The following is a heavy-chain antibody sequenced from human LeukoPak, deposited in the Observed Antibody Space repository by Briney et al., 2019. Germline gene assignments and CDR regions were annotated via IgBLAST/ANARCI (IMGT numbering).Heavy chain of an antibody. CDR3: ARERMGLAYCGGDCQQGAFDI. D-gene: IGHD2-21*02. CDR1: GFTVSSNY. V-gene: IGHV3-66*01. CDR2: IYSGGST. Sequence: GGSLRLSYAASGFTVSSNYMSWVRQAPGKGLEWVSVIYSGGSTYYADSVKGRFTISRDNSKNTLYLQMNSLRAEDTAVYYCARERMGLAYCGGDCQQGAFDIWGQGTMDTVSS. J-gene: IGHJ3*02.